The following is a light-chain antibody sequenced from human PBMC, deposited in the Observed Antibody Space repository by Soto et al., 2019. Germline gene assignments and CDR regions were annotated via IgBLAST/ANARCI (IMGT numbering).Light chain of an antibody. CDR3: QQYGRSPYS. Sequence: EIVMTQSPAALSLSAGERATLSCRASQIISNSLAWYQQRPGQAPRLLIHGVSSRATGIPDRFTGSGSGRDFTLTISSLEPEDSAVYYCQQYGRSPYSFGQGTKVDIK. V-gene: IGKV3-20*01. J-gene: IGKJ2*01. CDR1: QIISNS. CDR2: GVS.